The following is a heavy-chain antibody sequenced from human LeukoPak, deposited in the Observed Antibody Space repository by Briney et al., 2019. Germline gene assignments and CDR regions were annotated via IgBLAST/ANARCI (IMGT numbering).Heavy chain of an antibody. V-gene: IGHV3-23*01. CDR2: ISGSGGST. CDR1: GFTFSSYA. J-gene: IGHJ4*02. D-gene: IGHD3-22*01. Sequence: GGALSLSCAASGFTFSSYAMSWVRQAPGKGLEWVSAISGSGGSTYYTDSVKGRFTISRDNSKNTLYLQMNSLRAEDTAVYYCAKAIHLSTYYYHSSGYSRGFDYWGQGTLVTVSS. CDR3: AKAIHLSTYYYHSSGYSRGFDY.